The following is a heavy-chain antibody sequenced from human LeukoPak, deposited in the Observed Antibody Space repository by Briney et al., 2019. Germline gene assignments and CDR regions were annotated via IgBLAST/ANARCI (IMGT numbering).Heavy chain of an antibody. J-gene: IGHJ5*02. CDR1: GGSITSALYS. V-gene: IGHV4-30-2*03. CDR2: IYHSGST. CDR3: ARQRSIGWFDP. D-gene: IGHD5-24*01. Sequence: SQTLSLTCAVSGGSITSALYSWSWIRQPPGKGLEWIGSIYHSGSTYYNPSLKSRVTISVDTSKNQFSLKLSSVTAADTAVYYCARQRSIGWFDPWGQGTLVTVSS.